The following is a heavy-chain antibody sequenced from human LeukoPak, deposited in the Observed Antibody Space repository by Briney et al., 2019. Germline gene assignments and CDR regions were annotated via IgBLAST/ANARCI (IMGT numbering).Heavy chain of an antibody. J-gene: IGHJ4*02. CDR3: ARVLKSRKSVASAVDC. CDR1: GFTFSDYS. D-gene: IGHD5-12*01. Sequence: GESLRLSCAASGFTFSDYSMNWVRQAPGKGLEWVSSISSSSSYIFYADSVRGRFSISRDNAKNSLYLQMNSLRAEDTAVYYCARVLKSRKSVASAVDCWGQGTVVTVSS. CDR2: ISSSSSYI. V-gene: IGHV3-21*01.